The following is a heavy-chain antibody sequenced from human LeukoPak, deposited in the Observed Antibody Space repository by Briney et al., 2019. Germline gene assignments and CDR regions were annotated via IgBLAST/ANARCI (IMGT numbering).Heavy chain of an antibody. D-gene: IGHD4-17*01. V-gene: IGHV1-58*01. CDR2: IIVGSGAT. CDR1: GFTFSISA. CDR3: AAELYGVYTDCCTFHL. Sequence: SVKVSCKASGFTFSISAVQWVRQARGQRLEWIGWIIVGSGATNYAQSLQGRFTITRDMSTNTAYMELSSLGSEDSAVYYCAAELYGVYTDCCTFHLWGQGTMVTVSS. J-gene: IGHJ3*01.